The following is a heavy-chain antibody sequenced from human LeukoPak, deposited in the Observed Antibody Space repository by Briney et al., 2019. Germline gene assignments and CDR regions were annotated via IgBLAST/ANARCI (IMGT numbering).Heavy chain of an antibody. CDR3: VRAPVVPAARSPRFDY. V-gene: IGHV1-46*01. Sequence: ASVKVSCKASGYTFTSYYMHWVRQAPGQGLEWMGIINPSGGSTSYAQEFQGRVTMTRDTSTSTVYMELSSLRSEDTAVYYCVRAPVVPAARSPRFDYWGQGTLVTVSS. J-gene: IGHJ4*02. D-gene: IGHD2-2*01. CDR1: GYTFTSYY. CDR2: INPSGGST.